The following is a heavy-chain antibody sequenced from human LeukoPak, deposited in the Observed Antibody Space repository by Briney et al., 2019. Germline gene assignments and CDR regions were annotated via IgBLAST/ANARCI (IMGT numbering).Heavy chain of an antibody. V-gene: IGHV3-23*01. D-gene: IGHD3-10*01. J-gene: IGHJ4*02. CDR2: IGGSGDHT. Sequence: GGSLRLSCAPSGFTFSSYAMSWVRQAPGKGLEWVAAIGGSGDHTFYADSVKGRFTISRDNSKNMLYLEVISLTADDTAVYYCAKDDAWLRFGEWSQGTLVTVSS. CDR3: AKDDAWLRFGE. CDR1: GFTFSSYA.